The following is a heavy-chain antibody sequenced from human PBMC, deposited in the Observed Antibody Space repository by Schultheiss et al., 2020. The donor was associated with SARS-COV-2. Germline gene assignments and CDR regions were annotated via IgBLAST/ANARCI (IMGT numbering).Heavy chain of an antibody. CDR2: IYYSGST. D-gene: IGHD3-22*01. Sequence: SQTLSLTCTVSGGSISSDSYYWSWIRQHPGKGLEWIGYIYYSGSTYYNPSLKSRVTISVDTSKNQFSLKLSSVTAADTAVYYCARERMIVVVITTSGMDVWGQGTTVTVSS. V-gene: IGHV4-31*03. CDR1: GGSISSDSYY. CDR3: ARERMIVVVITTSGMDV. J-gene: IGHJ6*02.